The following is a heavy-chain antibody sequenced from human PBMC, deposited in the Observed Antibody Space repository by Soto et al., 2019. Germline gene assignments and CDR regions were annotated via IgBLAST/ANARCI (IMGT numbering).Heavy chain of an antibody. Sequence: ASVKVSCKASGYTFTSYAMHWVRQAPGQRLEWMGWINAGNGNTKYSQKFQGRVTITRDTSASTAYMELSSLRSEDTAVYYCASSRGEYCSGGSCYFYYYYGMDVWGQGTTVTVSS. J-gene: IGHJ6*02. V-gene: IGHV1-3*01. CDR1: GYTFTSYA. CDR3: ASSRGEYCSGGSCYFYYYYGMDV. CDR2: INAGNGNT. D-gene: IGHD2-15*01.